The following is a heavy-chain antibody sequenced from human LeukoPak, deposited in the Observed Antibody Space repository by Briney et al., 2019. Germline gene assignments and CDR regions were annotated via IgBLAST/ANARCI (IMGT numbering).Heavy chain of an antibody. CDR1: GYTFTSYY. Sequence: GASVKVSCKASGYTFTSYYMHWVRQAPGQGLEWMGWINPNSGGTNYAQKFQGRVTMTRDTSISTAYMELSRLRSDDTAVYYCARGLHRAGGVVVFDPWGQGTLVTVSS. D-gene: IGHD3-22*01. J-gene: IGHJ5*02. CDR3: ARGLHRAGGVVVFDP. V-gene: IGHV1-2*02. CDR2: INPNSGGT.